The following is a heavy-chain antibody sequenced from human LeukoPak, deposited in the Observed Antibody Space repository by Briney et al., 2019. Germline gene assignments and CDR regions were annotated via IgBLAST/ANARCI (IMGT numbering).Heavy chain of an antibody. D-gene: IGHD5-18*01. CDR3: ARDTAGDVDTAMGIDY. V-gene: IGHV1-46*01. Sequence: GASVKVSCKASGYTFTSYYMHWVRQAPGQGLEWMGIINPSGGSTSYAQKFQGRVTMTRDTSTSTVYMELSSLRSEDTAVYYCARDTAGDVDTAMGIDYWGQGTLVTVSS. J-gene: IGHJ4*02. CDR1: GYTFTSYY. CDR2: INPSGGST.